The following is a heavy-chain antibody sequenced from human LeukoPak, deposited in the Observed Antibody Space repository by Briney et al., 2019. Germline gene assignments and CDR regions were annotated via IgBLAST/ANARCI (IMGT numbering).Heavy chain of an antibody. J-gene: IGHJ3*02. CDR3: ARDSRAAAGYDAFDI. CDR1: GYTFTSYY. D-gene: IGHD6-13*01. V-gene: IGHV1-46*01. Sequence: ASVKVSCKASGYTFTSYYMHWVRQAPGQGLEWMGIINPSGGSTSYAQKFQGRVTMTRDMSTSTVYMELSSLRSEDTAVYYCARDSRAAAGYDAFDIWGQGTMVTVSS. CDR2: INPSGGST.